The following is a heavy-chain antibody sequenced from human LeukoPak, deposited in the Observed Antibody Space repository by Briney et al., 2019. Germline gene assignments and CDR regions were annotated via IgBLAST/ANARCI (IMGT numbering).Heavy chain of an antibody. D-gene: IGHD3-22*01. CDR3: ATYYYDSGGFHFHH. CDR1: GFTFRSYG. Sequence: PGGSLRLSCAASGFTFRSYGMHWVRQAPGKGLEYVSAISSNGGRTYYANSVEGRFTISRDNSRNTLYLQMGSLRAEDMAVYYCATYYYDSGGFHFHHWGQGTLVTVSS. CDR2: ISSNGGRT. J-gene: IGHJ1*01. V-gene: IGHV3-64*01.